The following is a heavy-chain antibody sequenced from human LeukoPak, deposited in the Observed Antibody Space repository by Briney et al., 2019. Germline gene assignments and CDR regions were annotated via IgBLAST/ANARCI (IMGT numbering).Heavy chain of an antibody. J-gene: IGHJ4*02. CDR3: AKFLPTHIVVANYYFDY. D-gene: IGHD2-21*01. Sequence: GGSLRLSCAASGFTFSSYAMSWVRQAPGKGLEWVSAISGSGGSTYYADSVKGQFTISRDNSKNTLYLQMNSLRAEDTAVYYCAKFLPTHIVVANYYFDYWGQGTLVTVSS. V-gene: IGHV3-23*01. CDR1: GFTFSSYA. CDR2: ISGSGGST.